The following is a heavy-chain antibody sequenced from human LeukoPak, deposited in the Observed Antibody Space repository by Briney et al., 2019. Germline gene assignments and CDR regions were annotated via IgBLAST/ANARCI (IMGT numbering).Heavy chain of an antibody. Sequence: GGSLKLSCAASGFSFSSYAMSWVRQAPGEGLEWVSSISGSGDNTNYAESVKGRVTISRDNSKNTLCLQMNSLRAEDTAVLYCAKRSGYTTGWFFDFWGQGTLVTVSS. CDR1: GFSFSSYA. V-gene: IGHV3-23*01. CDR3: AKRSGYTTGWFFDF. CDR2: ISGSGDNT. D-gene: IGHD6-19*01. J-gene: IGHJ4*02.